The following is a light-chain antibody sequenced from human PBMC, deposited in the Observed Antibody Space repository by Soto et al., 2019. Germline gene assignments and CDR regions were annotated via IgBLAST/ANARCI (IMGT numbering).Light chain of an antibody. J-gene: IGKJ4*01. V-gene: IGKV1-8*01. CDR1: QGISSY. Sequence: AIRMTQSPSSFSASTGARAPITCRASQGISSYLAWYQQKPGKAPKLLIYAASTLQSGVPSRFSGSGSGTDFTLTISCLQSEDFATYYCQQYYSYPLTFGGGTKVDIK. CDR3: QQYYSYPLT. CDR2: AAS.